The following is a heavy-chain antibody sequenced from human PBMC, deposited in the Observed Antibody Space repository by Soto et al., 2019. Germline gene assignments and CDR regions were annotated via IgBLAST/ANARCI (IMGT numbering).Heavy chain of an antibody. D-gene: IGHD4-17*01. CDR1: GFTFSIYS. V-gene: IGHV3-21*01. Sequence: GGSLRLSCAASGFTFSIYSMNWVRQAPGKGLDSVSSISSSSSYIYYADSVKGRFTISRDNAKNSLYLQMNSLRAEDTAVYYCARDRPSTVTTIRYYYYGMDVWGQGTTVTVSS. J-gene: IGHJ6*02. CDR3: ARDRPSTVTTIRYYYYGMDV. CDR2: ISSSSSYI.